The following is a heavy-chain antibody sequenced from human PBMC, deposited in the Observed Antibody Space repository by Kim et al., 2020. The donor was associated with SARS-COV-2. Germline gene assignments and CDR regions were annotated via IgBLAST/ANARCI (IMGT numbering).Heavy chain of an antibody. CDR3: ARPAVDSSGTHYFDY. J-gene: IGHJ4*01. CDR2: IYSDGSGT. CDR1: GFTFSRYW. V-gene: IGHV3-74*01. D-gene: IGHD3-22*01. Sequence: GGSLRLSCAASGFTFSRYWMHWVRQPPGKGLVWVSRIYSDGSGTSYADSVKGRFTISRDNAKNTLYLQMNSLRAVDTALYYCARPAVDSSGTHYFDYWG.